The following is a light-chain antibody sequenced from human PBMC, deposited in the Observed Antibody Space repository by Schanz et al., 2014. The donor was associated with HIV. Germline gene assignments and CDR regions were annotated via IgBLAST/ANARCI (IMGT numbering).Light chain of an antibody. J-gene: IGLJ3*02. CDR2: DAS. V-gene: IGLV2-8*01. CDR3: SSYAGTNNLWV. Sequence: SALTQPPSASGSPGQSVTISCAGTSSDIGNYNYVSWYQHHPGRAPKLLIYDASKRPSGVPDRFSGSKSGNTASLTISGLQAEDEADYYCSSYAGTNNLWVFGGGTKLTVL. CDR1: SSDIGNYNY.